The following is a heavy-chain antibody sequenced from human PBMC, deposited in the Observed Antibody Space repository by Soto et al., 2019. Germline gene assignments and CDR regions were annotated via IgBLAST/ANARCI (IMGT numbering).Heavy chain of an antibody. J-gene: IGHJ6*02. D-gene: IGHD1-26*01. Sequence: SVKVSCKASGYTFTSYGISWVRQAPGQGLEWMGRIIPILGIANYAQKFQGRVTITADKSTSTAYMELSSLRSEDTAVYYCARLRDSDGMDVWGQGTTVTVSS. V-gene: IGHV1-69*04. CDR1: GYTFTSYG. CDR2: IIPILGIA. CDR3: ARLRDSDGMDV.